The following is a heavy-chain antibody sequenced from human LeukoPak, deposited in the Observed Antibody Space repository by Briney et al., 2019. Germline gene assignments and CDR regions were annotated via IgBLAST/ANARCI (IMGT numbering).Heavy chain of an antibody. CDR1: GGSISSYY. J-gene: IGHJ4*02. V-gene: IGHV4-4*07. D-gene: IGHD2-21*02. CDR3: ARGRVLLAYCGGDCYHSWRRGAYFDY. Sequence: PSETLSLTCTVSGGSISSYYWSWIRQPAGKGLEWIGRIYTSGSTNYNPSLKSRVTMSVDTSKNQFSLKLSSVTAADTAVYYCARGRVLLAYCGGDCYHSWRRGAYFDYWGQGTLVTVSS. CDR2: IYTSGST.